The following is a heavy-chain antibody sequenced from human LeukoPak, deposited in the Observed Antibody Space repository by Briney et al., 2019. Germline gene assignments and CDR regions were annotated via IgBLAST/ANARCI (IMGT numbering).Heavy chain of an antibody. CDR1: GFTVSSNY. D-gene: IGHD3-22*01. Sequence: GGSLRLSCAASGFTVSSNYMSWVRQAPGKGLEWVSVIYSGGSTYYADSVEGRFTISRDNSKNTLYLQMNSLRAEDTAVYYCARDSAQYYYDSSGYDYWGQGTLVTVSS. V-gene: IGHV3-53*01. J-gene: IGHJ4*02. CDR3: ARDSAQYYYDSSGYDY. CDR2: IYSGGST.